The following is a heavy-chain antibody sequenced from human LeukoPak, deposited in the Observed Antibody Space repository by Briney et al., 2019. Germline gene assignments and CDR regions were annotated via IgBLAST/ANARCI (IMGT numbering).Heavy chain of an antibody. D-gene: IGHD5-12*01. CDR2: INPSGGST. V-gene: IGHV1-46*01. CDR3: ARVWPLGPGIAVATTPWPFDP. J-gene: IGHJ5*02. CDR1: GYTFTSYY. Sequence: GASVKVSCKASGYTFTSYYMHWVRQAPGQGLEWMGIINPSGGSTSYAQKFQGRVTMTRDTSTSTVYMELSSLRSEDTAVYYCARVWPLGPGIAVATTPWPFDPWGQGTLVTVSS.